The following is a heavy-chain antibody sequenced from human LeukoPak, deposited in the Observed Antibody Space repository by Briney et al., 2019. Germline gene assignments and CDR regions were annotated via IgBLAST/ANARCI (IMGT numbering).Heavy chain of an antibody. Sequence: GGSLRLSCEASGFTSISYWMSWVRQAPGKGLEWVGHIKPKIDGETTDYAAPVKDRFTISRDDSKNTLYLQMSSLKTEDTAVYYCTTETYAAFDYWGQGTLVTVSS. J-gene: IGHJ4*02. D-gene: IGHD2-2*01. CDR1: GFTSISYW. V-gene: IGHV3-15*01. CDR2: IKPKIDGETT. CDR3: TTETYAAFDY.